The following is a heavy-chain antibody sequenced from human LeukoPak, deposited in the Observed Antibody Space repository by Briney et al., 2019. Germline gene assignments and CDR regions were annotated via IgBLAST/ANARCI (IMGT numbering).Heavy chain of an antibody. J-gene: IGHJ4*02. Sequence: EASVKVSCKASGGTFSNYAISWVRQAPGQGLEWMGGIIPIFGTANYAQKFQGRVTITADESTSTAYMELNSLRSEDTAVYYCAREVTQGSIDFWGQGTLVTVSS. CDR2: IIPIFGTA. V-gene: IGHV1-69*13. CDR1: GGTFSNYA. CDR3: AREVTQGSIDF. D-gene: IGHD5-18*01.